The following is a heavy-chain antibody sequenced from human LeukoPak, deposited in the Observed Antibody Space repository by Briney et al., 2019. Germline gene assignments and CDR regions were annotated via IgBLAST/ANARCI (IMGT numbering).Heavy chain of an antibody. CDR1: EITVSRYS. CDR2: FTGSSTTI. CDR3: AREFSDGWFDP. Sequence: PGGSLRLSCAASEITVSRYSMNWVRQAPGKGLEWIASFTGSSTTIYYADSVKGRFTISRDNAKNSLYLQMNSLRAEDTALYYCAREFSDGWFDPWGQGTLVTVSS. J-gene: IGHJ5*02. V-gene: IGHV3-48*04. D-gene: IGHD3-3*02.